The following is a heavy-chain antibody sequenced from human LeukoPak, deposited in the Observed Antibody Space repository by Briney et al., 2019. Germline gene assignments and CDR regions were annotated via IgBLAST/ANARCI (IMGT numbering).Heavy chain of an antibody. CDR2: IIPIFGTA. Sequence: SVKVSCKASGGTFSSYAISWVRQAPGQGLEWMGGIIPIFGTANYAQKFQGRVTITADESTSTAYMELSSLRSEDTAVYYCARDLGYCSSTSCPAGYWGQGTLVTVSS. D-gene: IGHD2-2*01. V-gene: IGHV1-69*13. J-gene: IGHJ4*02. CDR1: GGTFSSYA. CDR3: ARDLGYCSSTSCPAGY.